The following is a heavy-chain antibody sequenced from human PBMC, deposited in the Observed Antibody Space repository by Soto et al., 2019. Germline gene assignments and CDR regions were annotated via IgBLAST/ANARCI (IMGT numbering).Heavy chain of an antibody. Sequence: QVPLVQSGAEVKKPGASVKVSCKASGYSFTTYGISWVRQAPGQGLEWMGWISGYNGDTKYVQKLQGKVSMTTDTSTNIPYKQLTTLASDAAADYYCASAGGWSRARCSGWFYHWGEATLVT. D-gene: IGHD3-3*01. J-gene: IGHJ5*02. CDR3: ASAGGWSRARCSGWFYH. V-gene: IGHV1-18*01. CDR2: ISGYNGDT. CDR1: GYSFTTYG.